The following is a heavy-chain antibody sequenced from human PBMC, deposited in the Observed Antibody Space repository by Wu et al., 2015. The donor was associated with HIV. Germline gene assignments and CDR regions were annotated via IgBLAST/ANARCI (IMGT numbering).Heavy chain of an antibody. J-gene: IGHJ5*02. CDR2: INPNSGGT. V-gene: IGHV1-2*02. Sequence: QVQLVQSGAEVKKPGASVKVSRKASGCTFTGYYMHWVRQAPGQGLEWMGWINPNSGGTNYAQKFQGRVTMTRDTSISTAYMELSRLRSDDTAVYYCARPSYGSGSYSDWFDPWGQGTLVTVSS. D-gene: IGHD3-10*01. CDR3: ARPSYGSGSYSDWFDP. CDR1: GCTFTGYY.